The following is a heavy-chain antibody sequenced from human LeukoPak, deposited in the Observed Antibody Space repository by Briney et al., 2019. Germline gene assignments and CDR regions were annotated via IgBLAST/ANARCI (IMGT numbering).Heavy chain of an antibody. CDR2: ISYDGSNK. V-gene: IGHV3-30-3*02. J-gene: IGHJ4*02. CDR3: AKERSYSSSSPNGY. Sequence: GRSLRLSCAASGFTFSSYAMHWVRQAPGKGLEWVAVISYDGSNKYYADSVKGRFTISRDNSKNTLYLQMNSLRAEDTAVYYCAKERSYSSSSPNGYWGQGTLVTVSS. CDR1: GFTFSSYA. D-gene: IGHD6-6*01.